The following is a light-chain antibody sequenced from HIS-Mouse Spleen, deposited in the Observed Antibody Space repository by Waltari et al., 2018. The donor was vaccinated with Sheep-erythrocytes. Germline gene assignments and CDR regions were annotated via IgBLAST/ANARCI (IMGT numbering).Light chain of an antibody. Sequence: QSVLTQPPSASGTPGQRVTIPCSGRSSHIRSNTVNWYQQLPGTAPKLLIYSNNQRPSGVPDRFSGSKSGTSASLAISGLQSEDEADYYCAAWDDSLNGPVFGGGTKLTVL. J-gene: IGLJ3*02. CDR1: SSHIRSNT. CDR3: AAWDDSLNGPV. CDR2: SNN. V-gene: IGLV1-44*01.